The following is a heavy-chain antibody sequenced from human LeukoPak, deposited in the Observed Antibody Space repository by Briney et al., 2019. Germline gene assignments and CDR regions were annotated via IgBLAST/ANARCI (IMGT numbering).Heavy chain of an antibody. Sequence: RGSLRHSCAAAGFTISIHWMSWVRQSPGKGLEWVANIKPDGGEKYYMDSVRGRFTISRDNAKTSLYLQMNSVRVEDTAVYYCAARSYGDFDYWGQGALVTVSS. CDR2: IKPDGGEK. CDR3: AARSYGDFDY. J-gene: IGHJ4*02. CDR1: GFTISIHW. V-gene: IGHV3-7*01. D-gene: IGHD4-17*01.